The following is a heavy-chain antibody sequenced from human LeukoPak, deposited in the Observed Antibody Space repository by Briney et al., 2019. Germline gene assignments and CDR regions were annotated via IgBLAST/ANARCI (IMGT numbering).Heavy chain of an antibody. V-gene: IGHV3-43*02. J-gene: IGHJ5*02. CDR3: AKDRIRELLLWFDP. CDR1: GFTFDDYA. Sequence: GGSLRLSCAASGFTFDDYAKDWVRQAPGKGLEWVSVISGDGGSTYYADSVKGRFTISRDNSKNTLYLQMNSLRTEDTALYYCAKDRIRELLLWFDPWGQGTLVTVSS. D-gene: IGHD1-26*01. CDR2: ISGDGGST.